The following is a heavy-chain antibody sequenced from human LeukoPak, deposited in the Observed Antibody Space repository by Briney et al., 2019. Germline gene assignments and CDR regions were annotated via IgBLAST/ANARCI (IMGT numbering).Heavy chain of an antibody. V-gene: IGHV4-31*03. CDR2: IYYSGST. Sequence: SETLSLTCTVSGGSISSGGYYWSWIRQHPGKGLEWIGYIYYSGSTYYNPSLKSRVTISVDTSKNQFSLKLSSVTAADTAVYYCARVGGVGATFSYFDYWGQGTLVTVSS. D-gene: IGHD1-26*01. J-gene: IGHJ4*02. CDR3: ARVGGVGATFSYFDY. CDR1: GGSISSGGYY.